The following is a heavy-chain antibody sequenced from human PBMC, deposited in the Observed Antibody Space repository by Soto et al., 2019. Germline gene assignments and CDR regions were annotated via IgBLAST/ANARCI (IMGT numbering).Heavy chain of an antibody. Sequence: EVQLVESGGGLVQPGGSLKLSCAASGFTFSGSAMHWVRQASGQGLEWVGRIESKANNYATAYVASVKGRFTVYRDDSKCTAYLQMNSRNTEHTAVYYCTIRLSIVGAGSAAGAYYGLDVWGQGTTVTLSS. CDR1: GFTFSGSA. CDR3: TIRLSIVGAGSAAGAYYGLDV. V-gene: IGHV3-73*02. D-gene: IGHD1-26*01. J-gene: IGHJ6*01. CDR2: IESKANNYAT.